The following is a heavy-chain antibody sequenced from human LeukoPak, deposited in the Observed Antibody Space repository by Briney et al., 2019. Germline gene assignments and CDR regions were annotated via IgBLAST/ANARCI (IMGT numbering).Heavy chain of an antibody. Sequence: PGGSLRLSCAASGFTFSSYSMNWVRQAPGKGLEWVSYISSSSAIYYADSVKGRFTISRDNAKNSLYLQMNSLRAEDTAVYYCARQGGARPNYYFDYWGQGTLVTVSS. CDR1: GFTFSSYS. CDR2: ISSSSAI. CDR3: ARQGGARPNYYFDY. V-gene: IGHV3-48*01. J-gene: IGHJ4*02. D-gene: IGHD1-1*01.